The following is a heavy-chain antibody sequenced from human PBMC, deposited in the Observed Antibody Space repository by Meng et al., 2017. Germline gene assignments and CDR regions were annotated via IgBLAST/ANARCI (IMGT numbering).Heavy chain of an antibody. Sequence: QGQVVQSGAEVKKPGSSVKVSCKASGGTFSSYTISWVRQAPGQGLEWMGRIIPILGIANYAQKFQGRVTITADKSTSTAYMELSSLRSEDTAVYYCARDPHYYDSRGEFDPWGQGTLVTVSS. CDR1: GGTFSSYT. D-gene: IGHD3-22*01. CDR2: IIPILGIA. CDR3: ARDPHYYDSRGEFDP. J-gene: IGHJ5*02. V-gene: IGHV1-69*08.